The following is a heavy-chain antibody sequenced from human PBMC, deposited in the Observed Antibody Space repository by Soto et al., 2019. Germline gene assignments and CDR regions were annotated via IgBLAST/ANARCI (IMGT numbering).Heavy chain of an antibody. J-gene: IGHJ4*02. CDR1: GFTFSSYS. D-gene: IGHD2-21*02. CDR2: ISSSSTAI. V-gene: IGHV3-21*01. CDR3: ARVSGGDDYANDY. Sequence: TGGSLRLSCAASGFTFSSYSMNWVRQAPGKGLEWVSSISSSSTAIFYGDSVKGRFIISRDNAENSLYLQMKSLRAEDTAVYYCARVSGGDDYANDYWGQGTLVTVSS.